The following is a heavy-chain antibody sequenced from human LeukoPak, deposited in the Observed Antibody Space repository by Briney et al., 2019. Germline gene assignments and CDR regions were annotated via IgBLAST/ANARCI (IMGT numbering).Heavy chain of an antibody. J-gene: IGHJ4*02. CDR3: ARGPWELIAAAGPYYFDY. V-gene: IGHV4-4*02. D-gene: IGHD6-13*01. CDR2: IYHSGST. CDR1: GGSISSSNW. Sequence: SGTLSLTCAVSGGSISSSNWWSWVRQPPGKGLEWIGEIYHSGSTNYNPSLKSRVTISVDKSKNQFSLKLSSVTAADTAVYYCARGPWELIAAAGPYYFDYWGQGTLVTVSS.